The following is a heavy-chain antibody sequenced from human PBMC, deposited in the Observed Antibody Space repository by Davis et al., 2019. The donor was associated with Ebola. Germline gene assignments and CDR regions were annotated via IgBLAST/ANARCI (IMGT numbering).Heavy chain of an antibody. CDR3: TRGVDTTLASWSDALDV. D-gene: IGHD2-15*01. Sequence: GESLKISCSASGFTFNTNAMSWVRQAPGKGLEWVSTISASGRTVEYAASMKGRFTISRDNAKNTLYLQMDSLTDDDTALYYCTRGVDTTLASWSDALDVWGQGTMVTVSS. CDR2: ISASGRTV. CDR1: GFTFNTNA. V-gene: IGHV3-23*01. J-gene: IGHJ3*01.